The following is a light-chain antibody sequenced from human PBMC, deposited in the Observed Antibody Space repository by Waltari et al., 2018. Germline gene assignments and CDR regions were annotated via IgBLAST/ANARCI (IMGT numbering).Light chain of an antibody. CDR3: FSYAGSSTFK. J-gene: IGLJ2*01. Sequence: QSALTQPAPVSGSPGQSITTPCTRTSSDVGSYNFVSWYQHHPAKAPKLITYEFTKRPLGVSDRFSGSKSDNTASLTISGLQAEDEADYYCFSYAGSSTFKFGGGTMLTVL. CDR1: SSDVGSYNF. V-gene: IGLV2-23*02. CDR2: EFT.